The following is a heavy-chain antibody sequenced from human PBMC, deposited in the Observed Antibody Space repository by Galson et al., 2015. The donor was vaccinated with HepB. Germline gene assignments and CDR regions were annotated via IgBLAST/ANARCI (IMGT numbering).Heavy chain of an antibody. Sequence: QSGAEVKKPGESLKISCKGSGYSFTSYWIGWVRQMPGKGLEWMGIIYPGDSDTRYSPSFQGQVTISADKSISTAYLQWSSLKASDTAMYYCARTGRGWLQLRHWFDPWGQGTLVTVSS. V-gene: IGHV5-51*01. CDR1: GYSFTSYW. D-gene: IGHD5-24*01. J-gene: IGHJ5*02. CDR2: IYPGDSDT. CDR3: ARTGRGWLQLRHWFDP.